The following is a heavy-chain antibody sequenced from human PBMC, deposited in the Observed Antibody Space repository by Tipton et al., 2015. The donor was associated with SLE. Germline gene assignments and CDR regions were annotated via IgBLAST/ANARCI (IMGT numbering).Heavy chain of an antibody. V-gene: IGHV4-59*01. CDR2: ISYSGST. D-gene: IGHD2/OR15-2a*01. J-gene: IGHJ3*02. Sequence: TLSLTCTVSGDSISTYYWSWIRQPPGKGLEWIGYISYSGSTNYNPSLKSRVSISLDTSKNQFSLKLSSVTAADTAVYYSAGERLHLDGTENTFDIWGQGTMVTVSS. CDR1: GDSISTYY. CDR3: AGERLHLDGTENTFDI.